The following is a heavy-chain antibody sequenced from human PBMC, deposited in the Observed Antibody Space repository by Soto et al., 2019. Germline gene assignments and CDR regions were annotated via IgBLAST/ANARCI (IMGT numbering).Heavy chain of an antibody. V-gene: IGHV1-2*02. CDR2: INPKLGVT. Sequence: XSVKVCCKSSGSPFTCIFMHLLRQAPGQGLEWMGWINPKLGVTNYAQRFQDRVTMTRDTSISTAYMEFTRLRSDDTAIYYCALIEMTTIAWGQGTLVTVSS. J-gene: IGHJ4*02. CDR3: ALIEMTTIA. CDR1: GSPFTCIF. D-gene: IGHD4-4*01.